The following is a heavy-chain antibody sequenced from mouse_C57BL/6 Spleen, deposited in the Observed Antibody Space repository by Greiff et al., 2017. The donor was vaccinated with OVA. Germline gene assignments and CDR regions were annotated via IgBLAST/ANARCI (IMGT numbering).Heavy chain of an antibody. V-gene: IGHV10-1*01. D-gene: IGHD1-1*01. CDR1: GFSFNTYA. Sequence: EVQLQQSGGGLVQPKGSLKLSCAASGFSFNTYAMNWVRQAPGKGLEWVARIRSKSNNYATYYADSVKDRFTISRDDSESMLYLQMNNLKTEDTAMYYCVRAYGSSYGFAYWGQGTLVTVSA. CDR2: IRSKSNNYAT. J-gene: IGHJ3*01. CDR3: VRAYGSSYGFAY.